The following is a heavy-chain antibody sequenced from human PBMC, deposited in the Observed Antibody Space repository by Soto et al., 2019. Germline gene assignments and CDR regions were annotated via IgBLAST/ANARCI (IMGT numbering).Heavy chain of an antibody. CDR2: IYYSGST. CDR1: GGSISSYY. V-gene: IGHV4-59*01. J-gene: IGHJ5*02. CDR3: ARDGGGGGLLWFGERDYNWFDP. Sequence: SETLSLTCTVSGGSISSYYWSWIRQPPGKGLEWIGYIYYSGSTNYNPSLKSRVTISVDTSKNQFSLKLSSVTAADTAVYYCARDGGGGGLLWFGERDYNWFDPWGQGTLVTVSS. D-gene: IGHD3-10*01.